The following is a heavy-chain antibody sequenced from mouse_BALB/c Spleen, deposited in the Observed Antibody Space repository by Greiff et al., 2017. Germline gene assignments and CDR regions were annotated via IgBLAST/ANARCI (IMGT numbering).Heavy chain of an antibody. J-gene: IGHJ3*01. CDR2: ISSGGST. D-gene: IGHD2-3*01. CDR1: GFTFSSYA. V-gene: IGHV5-6-5*01. Sequence: EVQGVESGGGLVKPGGSLKLSCAASGFTFSSYAMSWVRQTPEKRLEWVASISSGGSTYYPDSVKGRFTISRDNARNILYLQMSSLRSEDTAMYYCARALYDGYYQFAYWGQGTLVTVSA. CDR3: ARALYDGYYQFAY.